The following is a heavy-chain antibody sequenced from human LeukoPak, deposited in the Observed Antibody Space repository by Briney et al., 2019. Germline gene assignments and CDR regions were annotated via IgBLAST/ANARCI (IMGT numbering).Heavy chain of an antibody. Sequence: KPSETLSLTCAVYGGSFSGYYWSWIRQPPGKGLEWIGEINHSGSNNYNPSLKSRATISIDTSKNQFSLQLTSVTAADTALYYRAREFSGTYYADYRGQGTLVTVSS. D-gene: IGHD1-26*01. J-gene: IGHJ4*02. CDR2: INHSGSN. CDR3: AREFSGTYYADY. CDR1: GGSFSGYY. V-gene: IGHV4-34*01.